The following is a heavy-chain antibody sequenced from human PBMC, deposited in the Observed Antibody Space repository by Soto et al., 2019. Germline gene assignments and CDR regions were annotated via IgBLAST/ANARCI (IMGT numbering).Heavy chain of an antibody. CDR3: ASDYCSSTSCSSHASFD. V-gene: IGHV3-23*01. D-gene: IGHD2-2*01. J-gene: IGHJ4*02. Sequence: GGSLRLSCAASGFTFSSYAMSWVRQAPGKGLEWVSAISGSGGSTYYADSVKGRFTISRDNSKNTLYLQMNSLRAEDTAVYYCASDYCSSTSCSSHASFDWGQGTLVTVSS. CDR2: ISGSGGST. CDR1: GFTFSSYA.